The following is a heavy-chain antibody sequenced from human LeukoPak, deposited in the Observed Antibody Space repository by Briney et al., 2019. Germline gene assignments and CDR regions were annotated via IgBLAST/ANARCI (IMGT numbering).Heavy chain of an antibody. CDR3: ASDSQPRRYFYYYIDV. Sequence: ASVTVSCKASGYTYVRLGINWVRQAPGQGLEWLGWISPYSGNTKFAQTPQGRLTMTTDTPHDSTHLEPASLRSDDTAVYYGASDSQPRRYFYYYIDVWGSGTTVTVSS. CDR1: GYTYVRLG. D-gene: IGHD1-14*01. J-gene: IGHJ6*03. V-gene: IGHV1-18*01. CDR2: ISPYSGNT.